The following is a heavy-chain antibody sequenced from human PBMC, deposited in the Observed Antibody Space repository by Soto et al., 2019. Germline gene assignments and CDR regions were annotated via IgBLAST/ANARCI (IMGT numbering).Heavy chain of an antibody. Sequence: QVQLQESGPGLVKPSQTLSLTCTVSGGSISSGGYYWSWIRQHPGKGLEWIGYIYNSGSTYYNPSLKSRVTISVDTSKNQYSLKLSSVTAADTAVYYCARDTVVVGNFDYWGQGTLVTVSS. J-gene: IGHJ4*02. CDR1: GGSISSGGYY. D-gene: IGHD2-15*01. CDR3: ARDTVVVGNFDY. CDR2: IYNSGST. V-gene: IGHV4-31*03.